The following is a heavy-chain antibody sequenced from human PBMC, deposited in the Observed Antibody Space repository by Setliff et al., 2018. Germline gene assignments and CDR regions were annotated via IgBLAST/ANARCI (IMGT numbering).Heavy chain of an antibody. CDR1: GFTFSTYA. CDR3: ANYEQRPRNLDY. D-gene: IGHD6-25*01. V-gene: IGHV3-23*01. CDR2: ISNSGGEI. Sequence: GSLRLSCAASGFTFSTYAMSWVRQAPGKGLEWVSSISNSGGEIHYADSVKGRFTISRDNPRSTLYLQMNSLRAEDTALYYCANYEQRPRNLDYWGQGTLVTVSS. J-gene: IGHJ4*02.